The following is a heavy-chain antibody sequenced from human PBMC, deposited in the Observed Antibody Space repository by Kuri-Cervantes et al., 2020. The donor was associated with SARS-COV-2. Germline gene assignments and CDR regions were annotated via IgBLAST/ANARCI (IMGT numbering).Heavy chain of an antibody. CDR2: ISSSSSTI. CDR3: ARDNRYGDYVPDY. Sequence: GESLKISCAASGFTFSSYSMNWVRQAPGKGLEWVSYISSSSSTIYYADSVKGRFTISRDNAKNSLYLQMNSLRDEDTAVYYCARDNRYGDYVPDYWGRGTLVTVSS. V-gene: IGHV3-48*02. D-gene: IGHD4-17*01. CDR1: GFTFSSYS. J-gene: IGHJ4*02.